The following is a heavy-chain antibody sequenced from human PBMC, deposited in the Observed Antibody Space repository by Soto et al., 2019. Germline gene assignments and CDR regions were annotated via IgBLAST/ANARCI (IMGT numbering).Heavy chain of an antibody. D-gene: IGHD2-2*02. CDR3: ARDRYCSSTSCYTYYYYGMDV. J-gene: IGHJ6*02. CDR1: GFTFSSYW. V-gene: IGHV3-7*03. CDR2: IKQDGSEK. Sequence: SGGSLRLSCAASGFTFSSYWMSWVRQAPGKGLEWVANIKQDGSEKYYVDSVKGRFTISRDNAKNSLYLQMNSLRAEDTAVYYCARDRYCSSTSCYTYYYYGMDVWGQGTTVTVSS.